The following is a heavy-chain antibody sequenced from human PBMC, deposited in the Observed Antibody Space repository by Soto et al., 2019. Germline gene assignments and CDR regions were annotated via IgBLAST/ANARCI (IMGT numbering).Heavy chain of an antibody. CDR1: GFTFSSYA. CDR3: AKDLYNDILTGYYPLDAFDI. V-gene: IGHV3-23*01. J-gene: IGHJ3*02. CDR2: ISGSGGST. D-gene: IGHD3-9*01. Sequence: EVQLLESGGGLVQPGGSLRLSCAASGFTFSSYAMSWVRQAPGEGLEWVSAISGSGGSTYYADSVKGRFTISRDNSKNTLYLQMNSLRAEDTAVYYCAKDLYNDILTGYYPLDAFDIWGQGTMVTVSS.